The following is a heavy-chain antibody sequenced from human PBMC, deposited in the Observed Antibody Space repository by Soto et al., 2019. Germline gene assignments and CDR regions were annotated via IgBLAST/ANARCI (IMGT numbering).Heavy chain of an antibody. V-gene: IGHV2-5*02. CDR3: AHTVARGAYWETFNY. CDR1: GFSLMTDGVG. D-gene: IGHD1-26*01. J-gene: IGHJ4*02. CDR2: IYRDDDQ. Sequence: QITLKESGPTLVKPTQTLTLTCTVSGFSLMTDGVGVGWFRQPPGKALEWLALIYRDDDQRYRPSLNSRVTVTRDNNKNQVVLTMTSMDPVDTATYYCAHTVARGAYWETFNYWGQGTLVTVSS.